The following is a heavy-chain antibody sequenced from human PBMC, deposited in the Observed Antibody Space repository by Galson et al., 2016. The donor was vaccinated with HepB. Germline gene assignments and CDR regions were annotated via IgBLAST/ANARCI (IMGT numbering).Heavy chain of an antibody. J-gene: IGHJ5*02. Sequence: ETLSLTCTVSGDSVTGYYWNWIRQPPGKGLEWIGHVYYSGSYYNPSLNSRVTISLDTSKTQFSLKLSSVTAADTAVYYCARRRAMGTASDHSELNWLDTWGQGTLVTVSS. CDR2: VYYSGS. CDR3: ARRRAMGTASDHSELNWLDT. D-gene: IGHD5-18*01. CDR1: GDSVTGYY. V-gene: IGHV4-59*08.